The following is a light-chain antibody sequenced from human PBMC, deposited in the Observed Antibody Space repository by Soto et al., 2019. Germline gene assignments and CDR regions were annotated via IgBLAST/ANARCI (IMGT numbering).Light chain of an antibody. CDR3: QQYNEWPIT. CDR2: GAS. V-gene: IGKV3-15*01. J-gene: IGKJ5*01. CDR1: QSVRSN. Sequence: EIVMTKSPATLSVSPGERATLSCRASQSVRSNLAWYQQKPGQAPRLLIYGASTRATGIPARVSGSGSGTEFTLTISSLKSEDFEVYYCQQYNEWPITFGQGTRLEI.